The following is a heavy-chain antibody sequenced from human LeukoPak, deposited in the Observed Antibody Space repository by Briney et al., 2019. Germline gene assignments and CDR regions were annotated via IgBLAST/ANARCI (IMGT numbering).Heavy chain of an antibody. J-gene: IGHJ4*02. CDR2: IYYSGST. D-gene: IGHD5-12*01. Sequence: SETLSLTCIVSGGSISNSNYYWGWIRPPPGKGLEWIGSIYYSGSTYYNPSLKSRVTISVDTSKNQFFLKLSSVAAADTAVYYCARDQFRSGYEYWGQGTLVTVSS. V-gene: IGHV4-39*07. CDR3: ARDQFRSGYEY. CDR1: GGSISNSNYY.